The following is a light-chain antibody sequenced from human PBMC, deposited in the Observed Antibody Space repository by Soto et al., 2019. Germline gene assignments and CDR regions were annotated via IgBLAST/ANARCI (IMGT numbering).Light chain of an antibody. CDR1: SSDVGGYNF. V-gene: IGLV2-14*03. CDR2: DVS. J-gene: IGLJ1*01. CDR3: SSYTSSSTPLI. Sequence: QSALTQPASVSGSPGQSFTISCTGTSSDVGGYNFVSWYQQHPGKAPKLMIYDVSNRPSGVSNRFPGSKSGNTASLTISGLQAEDEADYYCSSYTSSSTPLIFGTGTKLTVL.